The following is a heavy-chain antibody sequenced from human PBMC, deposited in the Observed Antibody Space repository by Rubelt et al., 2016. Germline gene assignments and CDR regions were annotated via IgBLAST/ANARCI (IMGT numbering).Heavy chain of an antibody. CDR2: IYYSGST. V-gene: IGHV4-59*04. CDR1: GGSISNYY. D-gene: IGHD3-10*01. CDR3: ARVRDRWFGELRNRNWFCP. Sequence: QVQLQESGPGLVKPSETLSLTCTISGGSISNYYWSWIRQPPGKGLEWIGSIYYSGSTYYNPSLNSLVTISVDTSMSPLSLRLGSVTAADTAVECCARVRDRWFGELRNRNWFCPWGQGTLVTVST. J-gene: IGHJ5*02.